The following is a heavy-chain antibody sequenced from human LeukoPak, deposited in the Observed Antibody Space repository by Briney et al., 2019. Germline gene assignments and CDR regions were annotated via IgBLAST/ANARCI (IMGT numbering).Heavy chain of an antibody. CDR3: ARHVDMTTVNYYYLDV. CDR1: GGSFSTYS. Sequence: PSETLSLTCAVYGGSFSTYSWSWIRQPPGKGLEWIGDINYSGNTSYNPSFKSRVIASIDTSKDQFSLKLNSVTAGDTAVYYCARHVDMTTVNYYYLDVWGKGTTVTVSS. CDR2: INYSGNT. V-gene: IGHV4-34*01. J-gene: IGHJ6*03. D-gene: IGHD4-11*01.